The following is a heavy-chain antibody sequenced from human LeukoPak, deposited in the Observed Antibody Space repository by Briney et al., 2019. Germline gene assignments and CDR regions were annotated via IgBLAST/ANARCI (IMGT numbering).Heavy chain of an antibody. Sequence: GGSLRLSCAASGFTFSSYAMSWVRQAPGKGLEWVSAISGSGGSTYYADSVKGRFTISRDNSKNTLYLQMNSLRAEDTAVYYCARAYCSGGSCWDFDYWGQGTLVTVSS. CDR3: ARAYCSGGSCWDFDY. CDR2: ISGSGGST. V-gene: IGHV3-23*01. CDR1: GFTFSSYA. J-gene: IGHJ4*02. D-gene: IGHD2-15*01.